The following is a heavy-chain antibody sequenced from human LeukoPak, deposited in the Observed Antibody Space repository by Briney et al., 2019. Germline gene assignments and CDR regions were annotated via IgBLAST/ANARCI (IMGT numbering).Heavy chain of an antibody. J-gene: IGHJ3*02. Sequence: SETLSLTCTVSGGSISSYYWSWIRQPPGKGLEWIGYIYYSGSTNYNPSLKSRVTLSVDTSKNQFSLKLSSVTAADTAVHYCARIRYFDWSPDAFDIWGQGTMVTVSS. D-gene: IGHD3-9*01. CDR1: GGSISSYY. CDR3: ARIRYFDWSPDAFDI. V-gene: IGHV4-59*01. CDR2: IYYSGST.